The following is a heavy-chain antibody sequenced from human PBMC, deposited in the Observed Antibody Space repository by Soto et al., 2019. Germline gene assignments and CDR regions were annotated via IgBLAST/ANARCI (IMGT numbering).Heavy chain of an antibody. V-gene: IGHV3-30-3*01. J-gene: IGHJ3*02. CDR2: ISYDGSNK. CDR3: ARPLSTDDAFDI. D-gene: IGHD2-2*01. CDR1: GFTFSSYA. Sequence: QVPLVESGGGVVQPGRSLRLSCAASGFTFSSYAMHWVRQAPGKGLEWVAVISYDGSNKYYADSVKGRFTISRDNSKNTLYLQMNSLRAEDTAVYYCARPLSTDDAFDIWGQGTMVTVSS.